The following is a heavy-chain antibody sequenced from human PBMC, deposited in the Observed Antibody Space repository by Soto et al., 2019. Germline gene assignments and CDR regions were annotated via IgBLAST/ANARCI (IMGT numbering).Heavy chain of an antibody. D-gene: IGHD3-16*01. CDR3: AHIDITYGEIGRDDAFDV. Sequence: QITLTESGPALVKPTETLTLTCTFSGFSLSSTGAGVGWIRQPPGKALEWIALIYWDNDRRYPPSLRSRLSLTKDLSRHEVVLTMTNMDPVDTATYFCAHIDITYGEIGRDDAFDVWGQGTMVTVSS. CDR2: IYWDNDR. J-gene: IGHJ3*01. CDR1: GFSLSSTGAG. V-gene: IGHV2-5*02.